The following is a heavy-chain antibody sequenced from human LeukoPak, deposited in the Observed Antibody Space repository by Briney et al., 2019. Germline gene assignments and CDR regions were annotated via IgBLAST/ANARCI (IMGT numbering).Heavy chain of an antibody. D-gene: IGHD3-3*01. Sequence: GGSLRLSCAASGFTFSSYGMHWVRQAPGKGLEWVAVIWYDGSNKYYADSVKGRFTISRDNSKNTLYLQMNSLRAEDTAVYYCARGSTYYDFWSGYYTAYYYYGMDVWGQGTTVTVSS. J-gene: IGHJ6*02. CDR1: GFTFSSYG. V-gene: IGHV3-33*01. CDR3: ARGSTYYDFWSGYYTAYYYYGMDV. CDR2: IWYDGSNK.